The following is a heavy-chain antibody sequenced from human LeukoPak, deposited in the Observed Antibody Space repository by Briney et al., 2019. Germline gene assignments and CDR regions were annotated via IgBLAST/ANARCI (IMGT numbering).Heavy chain of an antibody. CDR3: AKETYGSSWYSTY. J-gene: IGHJ4*02. CDR2: ISWNSVNI. Sequence: AGGSLRLSCAASGFTFDDYAMHWVRQVPGKGLEWVSGISWNSVNIGYADSVKGRFTISRDNAKNSLYLQMNSLRAEDTALYYCAKETYGSSWYSTYWGQGTLVTVSS. CDR1: GFTFDDYA. D-gene: IGHD6-13*01. V-gene: IGHV3-9*01.